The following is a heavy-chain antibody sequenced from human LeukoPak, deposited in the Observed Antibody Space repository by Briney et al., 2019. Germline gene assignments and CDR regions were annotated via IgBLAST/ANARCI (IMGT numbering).Heavy chain of an antibody. Sequence: PGGSLRLSCSASGFTFSDYDMNWVRQAPGKGLEWVSSISYLSSHVYYGDSVKGRFSISRDNAKNSLYLQMNSLGAEDTAIYYCGRAFPPLRTSSAGDLWGQVILVTVSS. CDR2: ISYLSSHV. J-gene: IGHJ4*02. CDR1: GFTFSDYD. CDR3: GRAFPPLRTSSAGDL. D-gene: IGHD3-16*01. V-gene: IGHV3-21*01.